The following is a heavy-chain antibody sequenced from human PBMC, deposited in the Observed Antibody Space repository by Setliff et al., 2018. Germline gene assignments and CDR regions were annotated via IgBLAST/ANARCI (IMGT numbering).Heavy chain of an antibody. J-gene: IGHJ6*03. Sequence: SETLSLTCAVYGGSFSDYYWSWIRQSPGKGLEWIGEINHSGSTNYNPSLKPRVTISVDTSKNQFSLTLSPVTAADTAVYYCARETTMTYYFYYMDVWGKGTTVTVSS. CDR2: INHSGST. D-gene: IGHD4-17*01. CDR3: ARETTMTYYFYYMDV. V-gene: IGHV4-34*01. CDR1: GGSFSDYY.